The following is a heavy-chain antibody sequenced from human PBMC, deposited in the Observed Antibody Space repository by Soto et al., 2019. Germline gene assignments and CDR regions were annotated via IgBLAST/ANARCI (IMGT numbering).Heavy chain of an antibody. J-gene: IGHJ4*02. CDR2: IYHSGST. D-gene: IGHD4-17*01. CDR1: GGSISSGGYS. CDR3: SRGMTTVTTFDY. Sequence: SETLSLTCAVSGGSISSGGYSCNWIRQPPGKGLEWIGYIYHSGSTYYNPSLKSRVTISVDRSKNQFSLKLSSVTAADTAVYYCSRGMTTVTTFDYWGQGTLVTVSS. V-gene: IGHV4-30-2*01.